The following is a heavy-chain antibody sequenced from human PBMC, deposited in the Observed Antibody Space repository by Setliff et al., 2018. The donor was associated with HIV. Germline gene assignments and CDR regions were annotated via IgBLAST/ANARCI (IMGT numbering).Heavy chain of an antibody. Sequence: PGGSLRFSCAASGFTFTSYWMIWVRQAPGKGREWVANINQDGSEKNYVDSVKGRFTISRDNAKNSLYLQMDSLRVEDTTVYYCTRKLAPGHGMDVWGQGTTVTVSS. D-gene: IGHD3-3*02. CDR3: TRKLAPGHGMDV. CDR2: INQDGSEK. J-gene: IGHJ6*02. CDR1: GFTFTSYW. V-gene: IGHV3-7*01.